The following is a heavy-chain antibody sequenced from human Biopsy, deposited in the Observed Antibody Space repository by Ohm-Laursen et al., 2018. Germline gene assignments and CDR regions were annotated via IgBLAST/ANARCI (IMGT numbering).Heavy chain of an antibody. CDR2: IFYSANT. CDR3: ARLGSGDYFPTFFDF. J-gene: IGHJ4*02. D-gene: IGHD5-12*01. CDR1: GVSINGGRYY. Sequence: TLSLTCPVSGVSINGGRYYWNWIRHHPGKGLEWIGNIFYSANTYYNPSLKSRVTISVDTSKNQFSLKLGSVTAADTAVYYCARLGSGDYFPTFFDFWGQGALVTVSS. V-gene: IGHV4-31*03.